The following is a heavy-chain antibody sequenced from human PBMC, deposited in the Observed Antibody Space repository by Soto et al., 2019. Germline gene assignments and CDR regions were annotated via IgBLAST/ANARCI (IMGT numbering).Heavy chain of an antibody. D-gene: IGHD6-6*01. CDR2: IKSKTDGGTI. J-gene: IGHJ4*02. Sequence: EVQLVESGGGLVKPGGSLRLSCAASGFTFSNAWMTWVRQAPGKGLEWVGRIKSKTDGGTIDYAAPVKGRFTVSRDDSETTLYLQMNSLKTEDTAVYYCTTDSVYSRSSLYVDYWGQGTQVTVSS. CDR1: GFTFSNAW. V-gene: IGHV3-15*01. CDR3: TTDSVYSRSSLYVDY.